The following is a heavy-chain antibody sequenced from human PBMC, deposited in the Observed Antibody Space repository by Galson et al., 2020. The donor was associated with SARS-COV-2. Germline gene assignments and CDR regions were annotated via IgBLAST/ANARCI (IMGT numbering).Heavy chain of an antibody. CDR1: GFTFSSYG. J-gene: IGHJ4*02. CDR3: ARDLAVGAQEFDY. Sequence: QLGESLMISCAASGFTFSSYGMHWVRQAPGKGLEWVAVIWYDGSNKYYADSVKGRFTISRDNSKNTLYLQMNSLRAEDTAVYYCARDLAVGAQEFDYWGQGTLVTVSS. CDR2: IWYDGSNK. V-gene: IGHV3-33*01. D-gene: IGHD1-26*01.